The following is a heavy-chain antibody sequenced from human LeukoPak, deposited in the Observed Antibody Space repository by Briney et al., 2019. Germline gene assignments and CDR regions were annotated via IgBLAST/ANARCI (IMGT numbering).Heavy chain of an antibody. CDR3: ARGRTGTSRDNFDY. J-gene: IGHJ4*02. V-gene: IGHV3-30*03. D-gene: IGHD1/OR15-1a*01. CDR2: ISYDGNHK. CDR1: GFTFSSQG. Sequence: GGSLRLSCAASGFTFSSQGMHWVRRAPGKGLEWVAVISYDGNHKYYADSVKGRFTISRDNSESTLFLQMNSLRAEDTAVFYCARGRTGTSRDNFDYWGQGTLVTVSS.